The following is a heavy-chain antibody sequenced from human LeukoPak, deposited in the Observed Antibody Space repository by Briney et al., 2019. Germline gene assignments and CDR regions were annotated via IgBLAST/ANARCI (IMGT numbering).Heavy chain of an antibody. CDR1: LDTFTGYY. V-gene: IGHV1-2*02. Sequence: GASVKVSCKHPLDTFTGYYMHWVRQAPGQGLEWMGWINPNSGGTNYAQKFQGRVTMTSDTSISTAYMELSRLRSDDTAVYYCARGDDIVVVPAYYYMDVWGKGTTVTVSS. CDR3: ARGDDIVVVPAYYYMDV. CDR2: INPNSGGT. J-gene: IGHJ6*03. D-gene: IGHD2-2*01.